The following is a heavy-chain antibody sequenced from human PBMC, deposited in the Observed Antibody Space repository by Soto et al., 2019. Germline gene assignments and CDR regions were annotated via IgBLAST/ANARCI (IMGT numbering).Heavy chain of an antibody. Sequence: GESLKISGKGSGYSFTSYWIGWVRQMPGKGLEWMGIIYPGDSDTRYSPSFQGQVTISADKSISTAYLQWSSLKASDTAMYYCARRCSSTSCYNTGYSYGKPALDAFDIWGQGTMVTVSS. D-gene: IGHD2-2*02. V-gene: IGHV5-51*01. CDR2: IYPGDSDT. J-gene: IGHJ3*02. CDR3: ARRCSSTSCYNTGYSYGKPALDAFDI. CDR1: GYSFTSYW.